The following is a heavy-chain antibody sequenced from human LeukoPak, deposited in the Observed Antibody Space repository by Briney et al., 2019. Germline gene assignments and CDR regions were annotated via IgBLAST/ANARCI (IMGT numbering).Heavy chain of an antibody. J-gene: IGHJ4*02. D-gene: IGHD1-14*01. CDR1: GFTFDDYT. Sequence: GGSLRLSCAASGFTFDDYTMHWVRQAPGKGLESLSLISWDGGSTYYADSVKGRFTISRDNSKNSLYLQMNSLRTEDTALYYCAKDLTSTGPPFDYWGQGTLVTVSS. CDR3: AKDLTSTGPPFDY. V-gene: IGHV3-43*01. CDR2: ISWDGGST.